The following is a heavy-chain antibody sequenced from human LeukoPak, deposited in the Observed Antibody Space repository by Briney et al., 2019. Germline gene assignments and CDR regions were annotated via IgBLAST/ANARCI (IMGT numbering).Heavy chain of an antibody. CDR3: AKGQTSGWYTDFDY. J-gene: IGHJ4*01. V-gene: IGHV3-23*01. D-gene: IGHD6-19*01. CDR1: GFTFSSYA. Sequence: PGGSLRLSCAASGFTFSSYAMSWVRQAPGKGLEWVSAISGSGGSTYSADSVKGRFTISRDNSKNTLYLQMNSLRAEDTAVYYCAKGQTSGWYTDFDYWGQGTLVTVSS. CDR2: ISGSGGST.